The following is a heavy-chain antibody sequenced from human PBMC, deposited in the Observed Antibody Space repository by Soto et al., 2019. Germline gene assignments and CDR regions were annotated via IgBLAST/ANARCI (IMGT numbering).Heavy chain of an antibody. CDR1: GFTFSSYA. D-gene: IGHD3-22*01. V-gene: IGHV3-23*01. Sequence: EVQLLESGGGLVQPGGSLRLSCAASGFTFSSYAMSWVRQAPGKGLEWVSAISGSGGSTYYADSVKGRFTISRDNSKNTLYMQINSLRAEDTAVYYCAKDPPHYYDSSGPTRWFDPWGQGTLVTVSS. J-gene: IGHJ5*02. CDR3: AKDPPHYYDSSGPTRWFDP. CDR2: ISGSGGST.